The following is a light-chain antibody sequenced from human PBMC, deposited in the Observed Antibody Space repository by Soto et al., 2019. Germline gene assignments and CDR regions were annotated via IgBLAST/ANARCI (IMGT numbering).Light chain of an antibody. CDR1: RTINTY. CDR3: QQTYSDIS. Sequence: DVRMTQSPSSLSASVGDTITITCRASRTINTYLDWFQQKPGEPPRLVIYGASTLHDGVPSRFSGSGSGADFTLTISGLQPEDFASYHCQQTYSDISFGGGTKV. CDR2: GAS. V-gene: IGKV1-39*01. J-gene: IGKJ4*01.